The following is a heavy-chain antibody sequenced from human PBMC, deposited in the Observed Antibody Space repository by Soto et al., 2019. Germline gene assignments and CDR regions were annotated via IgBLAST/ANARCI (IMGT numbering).Heavy chain of an antibody. CDR2: ISADNGNT. Sequence: ASVKVSCKASGYTFTTYYMHWVRQAPGQGLEWMGWISADNGNTNNAQKFQGRVTMTTDPSTRTVYMELTSLSSDDTAVYYCARDRRLVGAARPEYFQHWGQGTLVTVSS. J-gene: IGHJ1*01. CDR1: GYTFTTYY. D-gene: IGHD1-26*01. CDR3: ARDRRLVGAARPEYFQH. V-gene: IGHV1-18*04.